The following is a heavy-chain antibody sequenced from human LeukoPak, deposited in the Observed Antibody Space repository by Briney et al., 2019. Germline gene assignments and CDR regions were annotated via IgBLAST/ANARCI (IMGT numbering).Heavy chain of an antibody. D-gene: IGHD3-3*01. V-gene: IGHV3-48*03. CDR2: ISSSGSTI. CDR3: ARESAITIFGVVTRDAFDI. CDR1: RFTFSSYE. J-gene: IGHJ3*02. Sequence: GGSLRLSCAASRFTFSSYEMNWVRQAPGKGVEWVSYISSSGSTIYYADSVKGRFTISRDNAKNSLYLQMNSLRAEDTAVYYCARESAITIFGVVTRDAFDIWGQGTMVTVSS.